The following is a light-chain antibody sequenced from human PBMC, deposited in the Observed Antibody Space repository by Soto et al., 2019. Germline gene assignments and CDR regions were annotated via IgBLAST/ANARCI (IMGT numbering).Light chain of an antibody. CDR3: SSYTSSSTYV. J-gene: IGLJ1*01. Sequence: QSVLTQPPSVSGSPGQSVAISCTGTSSDVGSSNGVSWYQQPPGTAPKLMIYDVSNRPSGVPDRFSGSKSGNTASLTISGLQAEDEADYYCSSYTSSSTYVFGSGTKVTVL. CDR1: SSDVGSSNG. CDR2: DVS. V-gene: IGLV2-18*02.